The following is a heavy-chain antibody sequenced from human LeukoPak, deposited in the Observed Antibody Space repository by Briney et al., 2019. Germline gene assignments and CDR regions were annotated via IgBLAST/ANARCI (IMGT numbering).Heavy chain of an antibody. D-gene: IGHD1-26*01. Sequence: SETLSLTCAVYGGSFSGCYWSWIRQPPGKGLEWIGEINHSGSTNYNPSLKSRVTISVDTSKNQFSPKLSSVTAADTAVYYCARGMWDWGQGTLVTVSS. CDR1: GGSFSGCY. V-gene: IGHV4-34*01. J-gene: IGHJ4*02. CDR2: INHSGST. CDR3: ARGMWD.